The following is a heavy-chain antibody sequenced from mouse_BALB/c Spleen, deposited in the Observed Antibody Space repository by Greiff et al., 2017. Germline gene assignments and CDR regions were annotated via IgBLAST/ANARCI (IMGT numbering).Heavy chain of an antibody. CDR3: AKGSSYRYFDV. CDR2: IWGDGST. Sequence: VQLQESGPGLVAPSQSLSITCTVSGFSLTNSGVHWVRQSPGKGLEWLGVIWGDGSTNYNSAFKSRLSISKDNSKSQVFLKMNSLQTDDTARYYCAKGSSYRYFDVWGAGTTVTVSS. V-gene: IGHV2-6-6*01. J-gene: IGHJ1*01. CDR1: GFSLTNSG.